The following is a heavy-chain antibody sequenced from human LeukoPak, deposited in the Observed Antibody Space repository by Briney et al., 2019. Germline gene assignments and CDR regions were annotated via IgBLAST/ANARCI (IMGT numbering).Heavy chain of an antibody. CDR3: AKIGRSYDFWTGYYEEEVDYMDV. CDR1: GFTFRSYE. CDR2: ISSSGSTM. J-gene: IGHJ6*03. V-gene: IGHV3-48*03. D-gene: IGHD3-3*01. Sequence: PGGSLRLSCVASGFTFRSYEMNWVRQAPGKGLEWVSYISSSGSTMYYADSVKGRFTISRDNAKNSLYLQMNSLRAEDTAVYYCAKIGRSYDFWTGYYEEEVDYMDVWGKGTTVTVSS.